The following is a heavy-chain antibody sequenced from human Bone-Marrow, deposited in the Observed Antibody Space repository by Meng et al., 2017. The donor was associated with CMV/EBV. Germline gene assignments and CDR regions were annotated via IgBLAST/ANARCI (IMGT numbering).Heavy chain of an antibody. V-gene: IGHV1-69*05. J-gene: IGHJ5*02. CDR1: GGTFSSYA. D-gene: IGHD1-26*01. Sequence: SVKVSCKASGGTFSSYAISWVRQAPGQGLEWMGGIIPIFGTANYAQKFQGRVTITTDESTSTAYMELSRLTSDDTAVYYCALGRRAIGGSYYGLAWFDPWGQGTLVTVSS. CDR2: IIPIFGTA. CDR3: ALGRRAIGGSYYGLAWFDP.